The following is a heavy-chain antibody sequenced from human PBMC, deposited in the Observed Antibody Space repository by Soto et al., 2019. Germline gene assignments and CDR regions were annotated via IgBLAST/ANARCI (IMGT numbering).Heavy chain of an antibody. D-gene: IGHD6-13*01. V-gene: IGHV3-11*06. Sequence: GGSLRLSCAASGFTFSDYYMSWIRQAPGKGLEWVSYISSSSSYTNYADSVKGRFTISRDNAKNSLYLQMNSLRAEDTAVYYCAREAPAAGGGRFDYWGQGTLVTVSS. CDR3: AREAPAAGGGRFDY. CDR2: ISSSSSYT. CDR1: GFTFSDYY. J-gene: IGHJ4*02.